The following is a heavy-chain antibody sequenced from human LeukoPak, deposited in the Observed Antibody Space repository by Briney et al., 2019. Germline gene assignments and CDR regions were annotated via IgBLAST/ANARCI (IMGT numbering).Heavy chain of an antibody. Sequence: GGSLRLSCAASGFAFTNFAMHWVRQAPGKGLVWVAVIWSDGSRKEYIDSVKDRFTVSRDNSKNTLYLQMNSLRAEDTALYFCAKDLGVLRSGERHPDNWFDSWGQGTLVTVSS. CDR3: AKDLGVLRSGERHPDNWFDS. J-gene: IGHJ5*01. CDR1: GFAFTNFA. V-gene: IGHV3-33*06. D-gene: IGHD1-1*01. CDR2: IWSDGSRK.